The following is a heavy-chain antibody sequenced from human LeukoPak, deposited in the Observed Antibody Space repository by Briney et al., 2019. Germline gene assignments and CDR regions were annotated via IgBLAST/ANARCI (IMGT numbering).Heavy chain of an antibody. D-gene: IGHD3/OR15-3a*01. Sequence: GGSLRLSCSASGFTFSSYAMHWVRQAPGKGLEYVSAISSNGGSTYYADSVKGRFTISRDNSKNTLYLQMSSLRAEDTAVYYCVKELDPTSWYYYSMDVWGQGTTVTVSS. CDR3: VKELDPTSWYYYSMDV. CDR2: ISSNGGST. V-gene: IGHV3-64D*09. J-gene: IGHJ6*02. CDR1: GFTFSSYA.